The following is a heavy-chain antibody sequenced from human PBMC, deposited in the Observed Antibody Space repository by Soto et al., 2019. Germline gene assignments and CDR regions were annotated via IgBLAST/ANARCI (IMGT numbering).Heavy chain of an antibody. CDR2: LKSDGSGT. J-gene: IGHJ4*02. Sequence: GGSLRLFCAASGFTLSSYNMNWVRQAPGKGLVWVSRLKSDGSGTTYADSVKGRLTISRDNAKNTLYLQMNSLRAEDTAVYYCVRGDSDYYDGNGYLGRHWGQGTLVTVSS. CDR3: VRGDSDYYDGNGYLGRH. V-gene: IGHV3-74*01. D-gene: IGHD3-22*01. CDR1: GFTLSSYN.